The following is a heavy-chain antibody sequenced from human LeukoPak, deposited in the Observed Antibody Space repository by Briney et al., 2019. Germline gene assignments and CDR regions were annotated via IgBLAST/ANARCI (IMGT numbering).Heavy chain of an antibody. CDR1: GFTFSDYY. CDR2: ISSSGSTI. Sequence: GGSLRLSCAASGFTFSDYYMSWIRQAPGKGLEWVSYISSSGSTIYYADSVKGRFTISRDNAKNSLYLQMNSLRAEDTAVYYCAKDRFTMVRGALDYWGQGTLVTVSS. V-gene: IGHV3-11*01. J-gene: IGHJ4*02. CDR3: AKDRFTMVRGALDY. D-gene: IGHD3-10*01.